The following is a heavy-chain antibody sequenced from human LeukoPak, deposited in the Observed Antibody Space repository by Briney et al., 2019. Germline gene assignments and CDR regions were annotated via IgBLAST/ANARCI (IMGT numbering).Heavy chain of an antibody. Sequence: EASVKVSCKASGYTFTSYGISWVRQAPGQGLEWMGWISAYNGNTNYAQKLQGRVTMTTDTSTSTAYMELRSLRSDDTAVYCCARDWSPYYYDSSGYYYRAFDIWGQGTMVTVSS. V-gene: IGHV1-18*01. CDR2: ISAYNGNT. J-gene: IGHJ3*02. CDR1: GYTFTSYG. D-gene: IGHD3-22*01. CDR3: ARDWSPYYYDSSGYYYRAFDI.